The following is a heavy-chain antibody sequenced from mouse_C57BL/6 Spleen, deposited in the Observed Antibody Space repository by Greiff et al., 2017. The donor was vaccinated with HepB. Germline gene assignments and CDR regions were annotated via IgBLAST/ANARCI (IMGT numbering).Heavy chain of an antibody. Sequence: QVQLKESGAELARPGASVKMSCKASGYTFTSYTMHWVKQRPGQGLEWIGYINPSSGYTKYNQKFKDKATLTADKSSSTAYMQLSSLTSEDSAVYYCARWKYGNYGDYWGQGTTLTVSS. CDR2: INPSSGYT. CDR1: GYTFTSYT. V-gene: IGHV1-4*01. D-gene: IGHD2-1*01. J-gene: IGHJ2*01. CDR3: ARWKYGNYGDY.